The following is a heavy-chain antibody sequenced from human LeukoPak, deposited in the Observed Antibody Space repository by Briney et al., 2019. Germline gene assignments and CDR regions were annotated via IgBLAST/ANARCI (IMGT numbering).Heavy chain of an antibody. D-gene: IGHD4-23*01. V-gene: IGHV1-18*01. CDR3: ARQGYSGHSQGAADY. J-gene: IGHJ4*02. CDR1: GYTFTSYG. CDR2: ISAYNGNT. Sequence: ASVKVSCKASGYTFTSYGISWVRQAPGQGLEWMGWISAYNGNTNYAQKLQGRVTMTTDTSTSTAHMELRSLRSDDTAVYYCARQGYSGHSQGAADYWGQGTLVTVSS.